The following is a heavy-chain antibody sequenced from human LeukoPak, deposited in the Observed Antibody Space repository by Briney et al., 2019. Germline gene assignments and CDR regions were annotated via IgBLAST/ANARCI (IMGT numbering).Heavy chain of an antibody. Sequence: GGSLRLSCAASGFTFSSYAMSWVRQAPGKGLEWVSAISGSGGSTYYADSVKGRFTFSRDNSKNTLYLQMNCLRAEDTAVYYCAKDLSLRSNDWYPGFDYWGQGTLVTVSS. J-gene: IGHJ4*02. CDR1: GFTFSSYA. V-gene: IGHV3-23*01. CDR3: AKDLSLRSNDWYPGFDY. CDR2: ISGSGGST. D-gene: IGHD6-19*01.